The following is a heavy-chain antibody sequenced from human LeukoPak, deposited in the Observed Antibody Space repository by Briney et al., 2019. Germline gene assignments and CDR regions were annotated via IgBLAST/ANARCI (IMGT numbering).Heavy chain of an antibody. J-gene: IGHJ4*02. V-gene: IGHV3-23*01. CDR3: ARDYLPSIAAPSWSFDY. Sequence: GGSLRLSCAASGFTFSSYAMSWVRQAPGKGLEWVSAISGSGGSTYYADSVKGRFTISRDNSKNTLYLQMNSLRAEDTAVYYCARDYLPSIAAPSWSFDYWGQGTLVTVSS. D-gene: IGHD6-6*01. CDR1: GFTFSSYA. CDR2: ISGSGGST.